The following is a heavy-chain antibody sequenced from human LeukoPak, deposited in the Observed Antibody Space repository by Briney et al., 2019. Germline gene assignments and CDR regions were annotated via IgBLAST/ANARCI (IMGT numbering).Heavy chain of an antibody. Sequence: GRSLRLSCAASGFTFSTYGMHWVRQAPGKGLEWVAVISYDVSNKYYADSVKGRFTISRDNSKNTLYLQMNSLRAEDTAVYYCAKEDIAAAALDYWGQGTLVTVSS. CDR2: ISYDVSNK. CDR3: AKEDIAAAALDY. CDR1: GFTFSTYG. V-gene: IGHV3-30*18. J-gene: IGHJ4*02. D-gene: IGHD6-13*01.